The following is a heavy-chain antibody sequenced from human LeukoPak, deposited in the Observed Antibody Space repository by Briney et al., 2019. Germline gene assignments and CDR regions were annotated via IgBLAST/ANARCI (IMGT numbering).Heavy chain of an antibody. CDR3: ARDMSYDSSGYYSYDAFDI. D-gene: IGHD3-22*01. CDR2: IYTSGST. Sequence: SETLSLTCTVSGGSISSYYWSWIRQPAGKGLEWIGRIYTSGSTNYNPSLKSRVTMSVDTSKNQFSLKLSSVTAADTAVYYCARDMSYDSSGYYSYDAFDIWGQGTMVTVSS. CDR1: GGSISSYY. J-gene: IGHJ3*02. V-gene: IGHV4-4*07.